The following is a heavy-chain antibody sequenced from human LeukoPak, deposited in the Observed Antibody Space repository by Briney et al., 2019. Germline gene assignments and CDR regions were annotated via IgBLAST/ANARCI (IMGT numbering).Heavy chain of an antibody. V-gene: IGHV3-7*03. CDR2: IKQDGSEK. D-gene: IGHD1-26*01. J-gene: IGHJ6*04. CDR1: GFTFSNAW. CDR3: ARGQWEGMDV. Sequence: PGGSLRLSCAASGFTFSNAWMSWVRQAPGKGLEWVANIKQDGSEKYYVDSVKGRFTISRDNAKNSLYLQMNSLRAEDTAVYYCARGQWEGMDVWGKGTTVTVSS.